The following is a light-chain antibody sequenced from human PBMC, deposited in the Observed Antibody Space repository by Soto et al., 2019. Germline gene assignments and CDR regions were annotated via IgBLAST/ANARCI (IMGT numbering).Light chain of an antibody. CDR1: SSDIGAYNY. Sequence: QSALTQPASVSGSPGQSITISCTGTSSDIGAYNYVSWFQQHPGKAPKLMIYDVSDRPSGVSNRFSGSKSGNTASLTISGLQAEVEADYYCSSYTSSSTLVLFGGGTKVTVL. CDR2: DVS. J-gene: IGLJ2*01. CDR3: SSYTSSSTLVL. V-gene: IGLV2-14*01.